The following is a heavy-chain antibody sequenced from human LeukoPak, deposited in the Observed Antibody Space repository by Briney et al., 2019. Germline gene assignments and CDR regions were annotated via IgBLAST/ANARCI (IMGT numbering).Heavy chain of an antibody. CDR3: ARGRGYNIGGYFDY. CDR1: GGSISSYY. CDR2: IYYSGST. J-gene: IGHJ4*02. V-gene: IGHV4-59*01. Sequence: SETLSLTCTVSGGSISSYYWSWIRQPPGKGLEWIGYIYYSGSTNYNPSLKSRVTISVDTSKNQFSLKLSSVTAADTAVYYCARGRGYNIGGYFDYWGQGTLVTVSS. D-gene: IGHD5-24*01.